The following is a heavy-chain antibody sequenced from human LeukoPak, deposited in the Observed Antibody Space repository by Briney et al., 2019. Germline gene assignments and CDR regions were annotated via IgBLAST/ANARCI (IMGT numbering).Heavy chain of an antibody. CDR2: INSDGSST. J-gene: IGHJ3*02. Sequence: PGGSLRLSCVASGFTFSNYRMHWVRQAPGKGLVWVSRINSDGSSTTSADSVKGRFTVSRDNAENTLFLQMNSLRADDTAVYFCARGNAHAFDIWGQGTMVTVSS. CDR3: ARGNAHAFDI. CDR1: GFTFSNYR. D-gene: IGHD1-1*01. V-gene: IGHV3-74*01.